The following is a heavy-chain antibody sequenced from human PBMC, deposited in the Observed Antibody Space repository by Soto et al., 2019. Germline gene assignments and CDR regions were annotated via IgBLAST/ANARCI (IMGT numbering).Heavy chain of an antibody. Sequence: EVQLVESGGVSVQPGGSLRLSCAASGFSLSNYWMHWVRQAPGKGLVWVSRINIDGSTTTYADSVKGRFTIARDNAKNTLYLQMNSLRDEDTAVYYCVRIRRGDGYTFGYWGQGTLVNVSS. CDR3: VRIRRGDGYTFGY. J-gene: IGHJ4*02. CDR1: GFSLSNYW. D-gene: IGHD5-12*01. CDR2: INIDGSTT. V-gene: IGHV3-74*01.